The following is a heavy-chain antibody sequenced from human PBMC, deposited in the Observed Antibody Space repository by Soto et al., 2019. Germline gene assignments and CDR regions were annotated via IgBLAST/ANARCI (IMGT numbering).Heavy chain of an antibody. V-gene: IGHV4-31*03. CDR2: IYYSGST. D-gene: IGHD3-10*01. CDR3: ERDTMSGDDAFDI. Sequence: QVQLQVSGPGLVKPSHTLSLTCTVSGGSISSGGYYWSWIRQHPGKGLECIGYIYYSGSTYYKPSLKSRITKSVDTSKNQFALKLSSVTAADTAVYYCERDTMSGDDAFDIWGQGTMVTASA. J-gene: IGHJ3*02. CDR1: GGSISSGGYY.